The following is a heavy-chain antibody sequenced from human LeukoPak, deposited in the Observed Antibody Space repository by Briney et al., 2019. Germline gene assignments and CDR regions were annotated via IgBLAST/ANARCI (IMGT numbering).Heavy chain of an antibody. CDR1: GFSFTSNY. V-gene: IGHV1-46*01. J-gene: IGHJ4*02. CDR3: ARDQGAFDY. CDR2: IYPSDGST. Sequence: ASVKVSCKASGFSFTSNYIHWVRQAPGQGLEWMGMIYPSDGSTSYAQKFQGRVTVTRDTPTSTVHMELSGLRSEDTAVYYCARDQGAFDYWGQGTLVTVSS. D-gene: IGHD1-26*01.